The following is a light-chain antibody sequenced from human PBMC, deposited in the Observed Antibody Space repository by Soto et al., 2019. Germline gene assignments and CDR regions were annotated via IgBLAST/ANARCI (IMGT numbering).Light chain of an antibody. CDR1: QSVSSN. Sequence: EIVMTQSPATLSVSPGERATLSCRASQSVSSNLAWYQQKPGQAPRLLIYGASTRATGIPARFSGSGSGTEFTLTISSLQSEDFAVYYCQQYNNWPPLSAFGPGTEVDIK. CDR3: QQYNNWPPLSA. J-gene: IGKJ3*01. V-gene: IGKV3-15*01. CDR2: GAS.